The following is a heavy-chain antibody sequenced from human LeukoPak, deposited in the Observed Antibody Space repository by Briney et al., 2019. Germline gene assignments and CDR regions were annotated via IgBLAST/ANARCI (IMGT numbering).Heavy chain of an antibody. CDR1: GGSFSGYY. CDR2: INHSGSS. CDR3: ARASIVGAKRTRSGTFDL. D-gene: IGHD1-26*01. J-gene: IGHJ3*01. V-gene: IGHV4-34*10. Sequence: SETLSLTCAVYGGSFSGYYWNWIRQPPGKGLGWIGEINHSGSSNYNPSLKSRITMSVDTSKNQFTLNLSPVTAADTSVYYCARASIVGAKRTRSGTFDLWGQGTMVTVSS.